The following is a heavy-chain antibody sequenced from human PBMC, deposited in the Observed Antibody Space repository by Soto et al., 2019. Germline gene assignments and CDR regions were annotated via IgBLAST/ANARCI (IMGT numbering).Heavy chain of an antibody. CDR3: VTDLNWQGH. Sequence: PGGSLRLSGVVAGFSLSSVWMTWVRQAPGKGLECVANIKYDGSEEDYVDAVKGRFTISRDNAKNSLYLQMNSLRDEDSAVYYCVTDLNWQGHWGQGT. V-gene: IGHV3-7*01. CDR1: GFSLSSVW. J-gene: IGHJ4*02. CDR2: IKYDGSEE.